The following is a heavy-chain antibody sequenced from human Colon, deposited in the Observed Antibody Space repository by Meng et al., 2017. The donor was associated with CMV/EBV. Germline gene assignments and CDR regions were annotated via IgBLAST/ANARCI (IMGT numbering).Heavy chain of an antibody. Sequence: LQLEVSGPGLVNPSETLSLTCSVSGGSFTTNSYFWAWIRQPPGKGLEYIGSIYNSGSTYYNASLKSRVTMSVDTSKNQFSLKLSSVTAADTAKYYCARGVLNFFDYWGQGTLVTVSS. CDR1: GGSFTTNSYF. J-gene: IGHJ4*02. CDR2: IYNSGST. V-gene: IGHV4-39*07. D-gene: IGHD3-10*01. CDR3: ARGVLNFFDY.